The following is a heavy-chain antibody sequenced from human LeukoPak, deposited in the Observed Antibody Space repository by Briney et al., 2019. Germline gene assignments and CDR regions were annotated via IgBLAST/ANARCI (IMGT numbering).Heavy chain of an antibody. D-gene: IGHD6-6*01. V-gene: IGHV4-4*07. CDR3: ARGPSIAARLDAFDI. CDR1: GGSISSYY. J-gene: IGHJ3*02. CDR2: IYTSGST. Sequence: PSETLSLTCTVPGGSISSYYWSWIRQPAGKGLEWIGRIYTSGSTNYNPSLKSRVTISVDTSKNQFSLKLSSVTAADTAVYYCARGPSIAARLDAFDIWGQGTMVTVSS.